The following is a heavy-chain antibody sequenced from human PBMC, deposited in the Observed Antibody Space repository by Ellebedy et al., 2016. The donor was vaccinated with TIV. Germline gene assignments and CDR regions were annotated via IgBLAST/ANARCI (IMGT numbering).Heavy chain of an antibody. D-gene: IGHD3-9*01. CDR2: IYTSGST. Sequence: SETLSLTXTVSGGSISSYYWSWIRQPAGKGLEWIGRIYTSGSTTYNPSLKSRVTMSVDTSKNQFSLKLSSVTAADTAVYYCARGDLLRYFDWSIFDPWGQGTLVTVSS. V-gene: IGHV4-4*07. J-gene: IGHJ5*02. CDR3: ARGDLLRYFDWSIFDP. CDR1: GGSISSYY.